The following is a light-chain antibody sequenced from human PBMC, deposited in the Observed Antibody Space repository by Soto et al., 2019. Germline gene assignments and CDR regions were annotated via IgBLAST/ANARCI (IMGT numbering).Light chain of an antibody. V-gene: IGLV1-44*01. Sequence: QPVLTQPPSASGTPGQRGTISCSRSSSNIGSNTVNWYQQLPGTAPKLVIYSNNQRPSGVPDRFSGSKSGTSASLAISGLQSEDEADYYCVAWDDSLNGYVVFGGGTKVTVL. J-gene: IGLJ2*01. CDR3: VAWDDSLNGYVV. CDR1: SSNIGSNT. CDR2: SNN.